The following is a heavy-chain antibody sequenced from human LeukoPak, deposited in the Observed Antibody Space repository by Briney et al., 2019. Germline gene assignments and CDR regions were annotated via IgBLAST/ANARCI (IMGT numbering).Heavy chain of an antibody. CDR1: GFSISRYT. J-gene: IGHJ4*02. Sequence: GGSLRLSCTASGFSISRYTMSWVRQAPGKGLEWVSSISGSDGDTFHADSVKGRFTISRDNAKNSLYLQMNSLRAEDTAVYYCVRFRGSSRWFQLPEFDYWGQGTLVTVSS. CDR3: VRFRGSSRWFQLPEFDY. D-gene: IGHD6-13*01. V-gene: IGHV3-21*01. CDR2: ISGSDGDT.